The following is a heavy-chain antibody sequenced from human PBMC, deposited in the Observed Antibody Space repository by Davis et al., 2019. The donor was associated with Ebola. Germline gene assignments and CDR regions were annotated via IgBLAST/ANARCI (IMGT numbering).Heavy chain of an antibody. Sequence: GGSLRLSCIVTGFTFSSKWMHWVRQAPGKGLEWVAVIWYDGSNKYYADSVKGRFTISRDNSKNTLYLQMNSLRAEDTAVYYCARGGSYYNWFDPWGQGTLVTVSS. D-gene: IGHD1-26*01. CDR3: ARGGSYYNWFDP. CDR2: IWYDGSNK. V-gene: IGHV3-33*08. CDR1: GFTFSSKW. J-gene: IGHJ5*02.